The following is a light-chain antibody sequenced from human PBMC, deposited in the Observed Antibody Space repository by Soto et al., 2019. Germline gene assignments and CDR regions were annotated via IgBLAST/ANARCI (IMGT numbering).Light chain of an antibody. CDR2: SAS. J-gene: IGKJ4*01. V-gene: IGKV1-12*01. Sequence: DIQMTQSPSSVSASVGDRVTITCRASQGINKWLAWYQQKPGTAPKLLIYSASSLQSGVPSRFSGSGSGSDFTLTISSLQPEDFATYYCQQANTVALTFGGGTKVEI. CDR1: QGINKW. CDR3: QQANTVALT.